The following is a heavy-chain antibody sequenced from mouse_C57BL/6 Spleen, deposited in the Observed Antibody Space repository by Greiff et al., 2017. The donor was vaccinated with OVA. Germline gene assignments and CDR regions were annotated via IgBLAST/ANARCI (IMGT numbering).Heavy chain of an antibody. J-gene: IGHJ2*01. V-gene: IGHV1-59*01. Sequence: VQLQQPGAELVRPGTSVKLSCKASGYTFTSYWMHWVKQRPGQGLEWIGEIDPADSFTNYNQKFKGKATLTVDTSSSTAYMQLSSLTSEHSAVYYFASYYGSSYVKVYFDYWGQGTTVTVSS. CDR2: IDPADSFT. D-gene: IGHD1-1*01. CDR1: GYTFTSYW. CDR3: ASYYGSSYVKVYFDY.